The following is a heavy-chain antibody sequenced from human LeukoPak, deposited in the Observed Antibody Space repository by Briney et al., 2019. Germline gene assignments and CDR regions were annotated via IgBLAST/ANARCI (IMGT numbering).Heavy chain of an antibody. CDR3: ARVLGILATIHNY. V-gene: IGHV1-18*01. D-gene: IGHD5-12*01. CDR1: GYTFSS. Sequence: ASVKVSCKASGYTFSSIRWVRQAPGQGLEWVGWISSYTGNTNYAQKVQGRVTMTTDTSTSTAYMELRSLRSDDTAVYYCARVLGILATIHNYWGQGTLVTVSS. CDR2: ISSYTGNT. J-gene: IGHJ4*02.